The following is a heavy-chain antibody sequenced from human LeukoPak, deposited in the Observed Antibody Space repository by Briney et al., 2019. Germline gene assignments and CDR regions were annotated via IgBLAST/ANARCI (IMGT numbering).Heavy chain of an antibody. CDR2: TSWNSGSI. J-gene: IGHJ4*02. D-gene: IGHD3-3*01. CDR1: GFTFDDYA. V-gene: IGHV3-9*01. Sequence: GGSLRLSCAASGFTFDDYAMHWVRQAPGKGLEWVSGTSWNSGSIGYADSVKGRFTISRDNAKNSLYLQMNSLRAEDTALYYCAKAPTFTIFGAHFDYWGQGTLVTVSS. CDR3: AKAPTFTIFGAHFDY.